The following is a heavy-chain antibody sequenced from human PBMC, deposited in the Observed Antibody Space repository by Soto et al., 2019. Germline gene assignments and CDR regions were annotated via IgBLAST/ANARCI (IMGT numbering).Heavy chain of an antibody. J-gene: IGHJ6*02. D-gene: IGHD3-3*01. CDR1: GGSISSYH. V-gene: IGHV4-59*01. CDR3: ARIFGVVTDYYYYYGMDV. Sequence: SETLSLTCTVSGGSISSYHWSWIRQPPGKGLEWIGYSYYSGSTNYNPSLKSRVTISVDTSKNQFSLKLSSVTAADTAVYYCARIFGVVTDYYYYYGMDVWGQGTTVTVSS. CDR2: SYYSGST.